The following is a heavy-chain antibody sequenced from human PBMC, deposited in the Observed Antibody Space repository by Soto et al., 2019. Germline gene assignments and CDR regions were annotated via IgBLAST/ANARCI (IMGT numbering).Heavy chain of an antibody. CDR2: IVVASGQT. CDR1: GSGFISSG. Sequence: SVKVSCKASGSGFISSGIQWVRQAHGQRLEWIGWIVVASGQTNYAQNFRGRVAITRDTSTATAYVELTGLTSEDTAVYFCSADRPDIGVGWWVWGQGTTVTVSS. CDR3: SADRPDIGVGWWV. D-gene: IGHD2-15*01. V-gene: IGHV1-58*02. J-gene: IGHJ6*02.